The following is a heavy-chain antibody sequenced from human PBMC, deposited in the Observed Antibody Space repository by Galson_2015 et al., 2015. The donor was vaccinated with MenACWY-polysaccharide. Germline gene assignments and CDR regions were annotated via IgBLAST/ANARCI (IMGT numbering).Heavy chain of an antibody. CDR3: AREGIRIVLHAVDI. CDR2: IPNDGSNT. V-gene: IGHV3-33*05. J-gene: IGHJ3*02. D-gene: IGHD2/OR15-2a*01. Sequence: SLRLSCAASGSRFSNSGMHWVRQAPGKGLEWVAVIPNDGSNTVYADSVKGRFTISRDNSKNTVFLEMNTLEVEDTAVYYCAREGIRIVLHAVDIWGQGTMVTVSS. CDR1: GSRFSNSG.